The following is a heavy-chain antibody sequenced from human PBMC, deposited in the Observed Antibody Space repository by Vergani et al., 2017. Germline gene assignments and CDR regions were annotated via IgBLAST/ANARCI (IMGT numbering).Heavy chain of an antibody. V-gene: IGHV1-18*04. J-gene: IGHJ6*02. D-gene: IGHD2-2*01. CDR1: GYTFTSYG. Sequence: QVQLVQSGAEVKKPGASVKVSCKASGYTFTSYGISWVRQAPGHGLEWMGWISAYNGNTNYAQKLQGRVTMTTDTSTITAYMELRSLRSDDTAVYYCARDPDIVVVPAAPYYYYYYGMDVWGQGTTVTVSS. CDR3: ARDPDIVVVPAAPYYYYYYGMDV. CDR2: ISAYNGNT.